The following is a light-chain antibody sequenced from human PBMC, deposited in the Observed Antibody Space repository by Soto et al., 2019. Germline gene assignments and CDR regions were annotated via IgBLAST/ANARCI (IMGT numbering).Light chain of an antibody. J-gene: IGKJ5*01. CDR1: QSVSSSY. CDR3: QQYGSSPGIT. V-gene: IGKV3-20*01. Sequence: EIVLTQSPGTLSLSPGERATLSCRASQSVSSSYLAWYQQKPGQAPRLLIYGASSRATGIPDRFIGSGSGTDFSLTISRLEPEDVAVYYCQQYGSSPGITFGQGTRLEIK. CDR2: GAS.